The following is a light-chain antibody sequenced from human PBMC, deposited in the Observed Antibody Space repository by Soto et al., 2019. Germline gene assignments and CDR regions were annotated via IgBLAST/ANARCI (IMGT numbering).Light chain of an antibody. V-gene: IGLV1-40*01. CDR3: QSYDSSLSGSV. CDR1: SSNIGAGYD. CDR2: GNS. J-gene: IGLJ2*01. Sequence: QSVLTQPPSVSGAPGQRVTSSCTGSSSNIGAGYDVHWYQQLPGTAPKLLIYGNSNRPSGVPDRFSGSKSGTSASLAITGLQAEDEADYYCQSYDSSLSGSVFGGGTHLTVL.